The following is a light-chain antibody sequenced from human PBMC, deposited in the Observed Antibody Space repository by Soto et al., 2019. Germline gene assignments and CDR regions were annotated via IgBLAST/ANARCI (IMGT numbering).Light chain of an antibody. J-gene: IGKJ2*01. Sequence: EVVLTQSPGTPSLSPGERATLSCRASQSVSSTHLAWYQQKPGQAPRPLIYRASTRATGIPDRFSGSGSGTDFTLTISRLEPEDFAVYYCQQYGNLPYTFGQGTKLETK. V-gene: IGKV3-20*01. CDR3: QQYGNLPYT. CDR2: RAS. CDR1: QSVSSTH.